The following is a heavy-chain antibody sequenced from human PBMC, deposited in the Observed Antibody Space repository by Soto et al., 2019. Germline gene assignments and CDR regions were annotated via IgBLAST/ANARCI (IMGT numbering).Heavy chain of an antibody. Sequence: GGSLRLSCAASESTFSNSAMHWVRQAPGKGRRWVAVISNDGSDKYYADSVKGRFTISRENSKKTLFLQMNSQQPEDTAVYYCARAPRGFSSYDASLQIDSWGQGTLVTVSS. J-gene: IGHJ4*02. CDR3: ARAPRGFSSYDASLQIDS. CDR2: ISNDGSDK. CDR1: ESTFSNSA. D-gene: IGHD5-12*01. V-gene: IGHV3-30*03.